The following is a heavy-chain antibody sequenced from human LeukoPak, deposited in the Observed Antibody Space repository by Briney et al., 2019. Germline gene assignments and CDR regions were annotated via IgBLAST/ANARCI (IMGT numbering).Heavy chain of an antibody. CDR2: ISGGGGTT. CDR1: GFTFRSFA. V-gene: IGHV3-23*01. Sequence: GGSLRLSCAASGFTFRSFAMTWVRQAPGKGLEWVSAISGGGGTTSYADSVRGRFTISRDNSKNTLHLQMNSLRAEDAATYYCAKMQGYFDYWGQGSLVTVSS. CDR3: AKMQGYFDY. J-gene: IGHJ4*02.